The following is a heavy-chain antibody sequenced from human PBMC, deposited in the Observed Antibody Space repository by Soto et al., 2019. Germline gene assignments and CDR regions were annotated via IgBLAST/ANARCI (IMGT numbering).Heavy chain of an antibody. D-gene: IGHD2-8*01. V-gene: IGHV4-59*01. CDR3: ARDVYCTNGVCYNDAFGI. J-gene: IGHJ3*02. CDR1: GGSISSYY. CDR2: IYYSGST. Sequence: SETLSLTCTVSGGSISSYYWSWIRQPPGKGLEWIGYIYYSGSTNYNPSLKSRVTISVDTSKNQFSLKLSSVTAADTAVYYCARDVYCTNGVCYNDAFGIWGQGTMVTVSS.